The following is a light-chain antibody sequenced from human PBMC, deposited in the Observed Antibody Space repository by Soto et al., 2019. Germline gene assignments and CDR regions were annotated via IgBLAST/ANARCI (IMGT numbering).Light chain of an antibody. J-gene: IGLJ3*02. V-gene: IGLV1-44*01. CDR2: RND. Sequence: QSVLTQPPSASGTPGQKVTISCSGSSSNIGSNTVNWYQQLPGAAPKLLMYRNDQRPSGVPDRFSGSRSDTSVSLAISGLQSEYEADYYCVAWDDRLSAWVFGGGTKVTVL. CDR1: SSNIGSNT. CDR3: VAWDDRLSAWV.